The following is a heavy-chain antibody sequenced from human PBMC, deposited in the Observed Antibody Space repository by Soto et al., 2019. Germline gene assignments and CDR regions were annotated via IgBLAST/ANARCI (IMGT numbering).Heavy chain of an antibody. Sequence: EVQLLESGGGLVQPGGSLRLSCAASGFTFRSYAMSWVRQAPGKGLEWVSTISSSGGSTYYADSVKGRFTISRDNSKNTLYLQMNSLRAEDTAVYYCAKDGLGAYTYGSYYFDYWGQGTLVTVS. D-gene: IGHD5-18*01. CDR1: GFTFRSYA. CDR2: ISSSGGST. V-gene: IGHV3-23*01. CDR3: AKDGLGAYTYGSYYFDY. J-gene: IGHJ4*02.